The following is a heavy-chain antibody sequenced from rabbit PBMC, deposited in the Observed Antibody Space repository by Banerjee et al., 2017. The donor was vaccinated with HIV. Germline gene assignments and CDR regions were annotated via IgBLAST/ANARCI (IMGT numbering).Heavy chain of an antibody. CDR3: AREKSGNQGYDL. Sequence: QSLEESGGGLVQPEGSLTLTCKASGFSFSSSDYICWVRQAPGKGLEWISCIAGSSSGFTYSATWATGRFTISKTSSTTVTLQMTSLTVADTATYFCAREKSGNQGYDLWGQGTLVTVS. CDR2: IAGSSSGFT. CDR1: GFSFSSSDY. D-gene: IGHD6-1*01. V-gene: IGHV1S40*01. J-gene: IGHJ3*01.